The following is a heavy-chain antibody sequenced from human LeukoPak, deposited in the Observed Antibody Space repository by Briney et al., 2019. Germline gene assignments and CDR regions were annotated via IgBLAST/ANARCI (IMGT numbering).Heavy chain of an antibody. CDR3: ARDRNRRDGGVEAFDI. CDR1: GGSISSYY. V-gene: IGHV4-59*01. CDR2: IYYSGST. Sequence: SETLSLTCTVSGGSISSYYWSWIRQPPGKGLEWIGYIYYSGSTNYNPSLKSRVTISVDTSKNQFSLKLSSVTAADTAVYYCARDRNRRDGGVEAFDIWGQGTMVTVSS. D-gene: IGHD5-24*01. J-gene: IGHJ3*02.